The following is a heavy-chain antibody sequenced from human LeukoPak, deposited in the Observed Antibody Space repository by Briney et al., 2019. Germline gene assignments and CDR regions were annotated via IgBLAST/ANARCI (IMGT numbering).Heavy chain of an antibody. CDR2: INSDGSGT. V-gene: IGHV3-74*01. D-gene: IGHD1-7*01. CDR3: ARTTSMNYVGDAFHI. J-gene: IGHJ3*02. CDR1: GFTFSSYW. Sequence: GGSLRLSCAASGFTFSSYWFHWVRQAPGKGLVWVSRINSDGSGTTYADSVKGRFTISRDNAKSTLFLQMNSLRAEDTALYYCARTTSMNYVGDAFHIWGQGTVVTVSS.